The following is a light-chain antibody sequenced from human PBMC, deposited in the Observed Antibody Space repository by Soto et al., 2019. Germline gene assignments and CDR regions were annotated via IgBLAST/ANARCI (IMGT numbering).Light chain of an antibody. CDR3: HRYGNAPWT. J-gene: IGKJ1*01. Sequence: DLQMTQSPSSLSASVGDRVTITCRASQDIGTSLAWFQQRPGKVPEILIYAASTLHSGAPSRFSGSGSGTDFTLTISSLQPEDVATYYCHRYGNAPWTFGQGNKVEIK. CDR2: AAS. V-gene: IGKV1-27*01. CDR1: QDIGTS.